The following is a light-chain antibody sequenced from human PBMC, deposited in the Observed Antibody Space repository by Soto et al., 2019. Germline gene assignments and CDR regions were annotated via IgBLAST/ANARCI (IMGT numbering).Light chain of an antibody. CDR2: DGT. V-gene: IGKV1-5*01. CDR3: QQCYMGWT. J-gene: IGKJ1*01. Sequence: DILMTQSPYTLSASVGYRVTITIWASQSIGSWLAWHQQKPGRAPKLLIYDGTYLESGVPSRFSGTGSGTEFTFSITSLQPEDFGTYYCQQCYMGWTFGQGTKVDIK. CDR1: QSIGSW.